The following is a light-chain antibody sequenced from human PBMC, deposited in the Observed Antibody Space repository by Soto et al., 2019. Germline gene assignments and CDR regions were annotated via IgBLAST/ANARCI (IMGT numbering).Light chain of an antibody. CDR1: QSVSKW. CDR3: QQYETYSPT. Sequence: DIQMTQSPSTLSASVGDRVTITCLAIQSVSKWLAWYQQQAGKAPKLLIYDASTLESGVPARFRGSGSGTEFTLTINSLQSDDFEPYYCQQYETYSPTFGQGTKVDIK. J-gene: IGKJ1*01. V-gene: IGKV1-5*01. CDR2: DAS.